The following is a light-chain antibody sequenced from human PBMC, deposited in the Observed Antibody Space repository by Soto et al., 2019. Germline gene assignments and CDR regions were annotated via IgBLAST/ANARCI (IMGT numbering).Light chain of an antibody. CDR3: QQSYNIPRT. V-gene: IGKV1-12*01. Sequence: DIQMPQSPSSVSASVGDRVTITCRASQDISTWLAWYQQNPGEAPKLLIYGASTLQSGVPSRFSGSGSGTEFTLTISSLQPEEFATYYCQQSYNIPRTVGQGTRLEIK. CDR2: GAS. CDR1: QDISTW. J-gene: IGKJ5*01.